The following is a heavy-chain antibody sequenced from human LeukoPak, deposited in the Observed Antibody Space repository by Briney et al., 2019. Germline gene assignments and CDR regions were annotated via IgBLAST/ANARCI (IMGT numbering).Heavy chain of an antibody. CDR3: ASHEREYYYDSSGYLGY. CDR1: GFTFSSYA. D-gene: IGHD3-22*01. Sequence: GGSLRLSCAASGFTFSSYAMSWVRQAPGKGLEWVSAISGSGGSTYYADSVKGRFTISRDNSKNTLYLQMNSLRAEDMAVYYCASHEREYYYDSSGYLGYWGQGTLVTVSS. CDR2: ISGSGGST. J-gene: IGHJ4*02. V-gene: IGHV3-23*01.